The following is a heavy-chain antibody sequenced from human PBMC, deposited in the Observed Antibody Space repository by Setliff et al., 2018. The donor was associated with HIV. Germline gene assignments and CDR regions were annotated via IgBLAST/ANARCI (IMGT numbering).Heavy chain of an antibody. Sequence: SETLSLTCTVSGGPISRYHWSWIRQPPGKGLEWIGYIYKSGSTNYSPSLKSRVTISPGTSKNQFSLKLTSVTAADTAVYYCARLSDTAMASFDSWGQGILVTVSS. CDR1: GGPISRYH. J-gene: IGHJ4*02. CDR2: IYKSGST. V-gene: IGHV4-59*08. D-gene: IGHD5-18*01. CDR3: ARLSDTAMASFDS.